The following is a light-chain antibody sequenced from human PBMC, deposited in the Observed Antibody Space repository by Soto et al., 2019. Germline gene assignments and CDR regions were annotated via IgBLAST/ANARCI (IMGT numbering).Light chain of an antibody. J-gene: IGKJ1*01. CDR3: HQYYNRPPWT. CDR1: RSVDTD. V-gene: IGKV3-15*01. CDR2: ATS. Sequence: EILMTQSPATLSVSPGARATLSCRASRSVDTDLAWYQQKPGQAPRLLVFATSARATGVPDRFRGSRSRTDFTLTISSLQPEDSATYYCHQYYNRPPWTFGQGTKVDIK.